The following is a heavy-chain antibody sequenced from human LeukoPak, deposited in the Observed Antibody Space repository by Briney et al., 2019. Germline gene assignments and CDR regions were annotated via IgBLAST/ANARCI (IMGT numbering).Heavy chain of an antibody. CDR1: GYTLTSYD. Sequence: GASVKVSCKASGYTLTSYDINWVRQATGQGLEWMGRINTNSGNTDYAQKFQGRVTVTRNTSISTVYMELSSLKSEDTAVYYCARGLLQFWNGYTADVFDIWGQGTMVTVSS. D-gene: IGHD3-3*01. V-gene: IGHV1-8*01. J-gene: IGHJ3*02. CDR2: INTNSGNT. CDR3: ARGLLQFWNGYTADVFDI.